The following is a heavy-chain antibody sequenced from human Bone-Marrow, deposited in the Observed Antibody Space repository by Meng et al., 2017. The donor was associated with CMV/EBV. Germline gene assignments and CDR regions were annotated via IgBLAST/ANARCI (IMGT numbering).Heavy chain of an antibody. D-gene: IGHD2-2*01. V-gene: IGHV1-69*05. CDR3: ARDHHCSSTSCYAFNY. J-gene: IGHJ4*02. CDR2: IIPIFGTA. Sequence: SVKVSCKASGGTFSSYAISWVRQVPGQGLEWMGGIIPIFGTANYAQKFQGRVTITTDESTSTAYMELSSLRSEDTAVYYCARDHHCSSTSCYAFNYWGQGTLVTVSS. CDR1: GGTFSSYA.